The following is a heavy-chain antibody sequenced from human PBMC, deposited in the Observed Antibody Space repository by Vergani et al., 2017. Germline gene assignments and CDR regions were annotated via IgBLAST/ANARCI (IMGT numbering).Heavy chain of an antibody. V-gene: IGHV1-3*04. Sequence: QVQLVQSGAEVKKPGASVKVSCKASGYTFTSYAMHWVRQAPGQRLEWMGWINTGNGNTKYSQKFQGRVTITRDTSASTAYMELSSLRSDATAVYYCAGGYCSSTSCYEWFDGYYYYMDVWGKGTTVTVSS. CDR3: AGGYCSSTSCYEWFDGYYYYMDV. CDR1: GYTFTSYA. CDR2: INTGNGNT. D-gene: IGHD2-2*01. J-gene: IGHJ6*03.